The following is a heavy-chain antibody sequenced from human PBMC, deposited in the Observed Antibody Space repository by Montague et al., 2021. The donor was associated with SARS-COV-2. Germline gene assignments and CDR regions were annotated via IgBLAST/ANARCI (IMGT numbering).Heavy chain of an antibody. CDR2: TYYRSKWHN. CDR1: GDSVSSNXAA. J-gene: IGHJ4*02. D-gene: IGHD5-12*01. V-gene: IGHV6-1*01. CDR3: ARGWVATIPHMDN. Sequence: CAISGDSVSSNXAAWNWIRQSPSRGLEWLGRTYYRSKWHNDYAVSLKSRITINPDTSKNQFSLQLKSVTPEDTAVYYCARGWVATIPHMDNWGQGSLVIVSS.